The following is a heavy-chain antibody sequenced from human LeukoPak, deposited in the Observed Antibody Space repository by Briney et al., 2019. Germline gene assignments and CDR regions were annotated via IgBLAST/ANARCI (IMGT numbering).Heavy chain of an antibody. V-gene: IGHV4-59*08. CDR2: IHYSGTT. CDR3: AGHQWVPAFDI. J-gene: IGHJ3*02. Sequence: PSETLSLTCTVSGGSISNFYWNWVRQPPGKGLEWIAYIHYSGTTNYNPSLKSRVTISVDTSKNQFSLKLSSVTAADTAVYFCAGHQWVPAFDIWGQGTMVTVSS. D-gene: IGHD1-26*01. CDR1: GGSISNFY.